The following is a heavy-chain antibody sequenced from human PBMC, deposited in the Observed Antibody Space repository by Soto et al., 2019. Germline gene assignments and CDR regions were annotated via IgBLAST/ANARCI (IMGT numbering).Heavy chain of an antibody. CDR2: INSCNGNT. D-gene: IGHD3-16*02. J-gene: IGHJ4*02. Sequence: ASVTVSCKASGYTFPSYGISWVRPAPGQGLEGVGLINSCNGNTNYAQKVKGRVTITTDKSTSTAYMQMSSLRADDTAVYYCAKVDNEVVPSYHATSAFDYWGQGTMVTVSS. CDR3: AKVDNEVVPSYHATSAFDY. CDR1: GYTFPSYG. V-gene: IGHV1-18*04.